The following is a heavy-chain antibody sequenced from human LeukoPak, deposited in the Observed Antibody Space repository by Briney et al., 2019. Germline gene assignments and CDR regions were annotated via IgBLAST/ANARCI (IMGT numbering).Heavy chain of an antibody. Sequence: GGSLRLSCASSGFTFSSYWMNWARRAPGKGLEWVASINHNGNVNYYVDSVKGRFTISRDNAKNSLYLQMSNLRAEDTAVYFCARGGGLDVWGQGATVTVSS. V-gene: IGHV3-7*03. D-gene: IGHD3-16*01. CDR1: GFTFSSYW. CDR3: ARGGGLDV. J-gene: IGHJ6*02. CDR2: INHNGNVN.